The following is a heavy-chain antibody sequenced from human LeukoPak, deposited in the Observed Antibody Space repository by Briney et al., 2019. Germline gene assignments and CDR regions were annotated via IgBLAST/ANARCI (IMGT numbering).Heavy chain of an antibody. V-gene: IGHV4-31*03. CDR1: GGSISSGGYY. J-gene: IGHJ5*02. CDR2: IYYSGST. CDR3: ARDIPVGKYNWFDP. Sequence: PSETLSLTCTVSGGSISSGGYYWSWLRQHPGKGLEWIGYIYYSGSTYYNPSLKSRVTISVDTSKNQFSLKLSSVTAADTAVYYCARDIPVGKYNWFDPWGQGTLVTVSS.